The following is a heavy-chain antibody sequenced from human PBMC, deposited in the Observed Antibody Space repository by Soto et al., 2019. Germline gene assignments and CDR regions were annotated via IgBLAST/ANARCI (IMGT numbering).Heavy chain of an antibody. CDR2: ISDGGGST. D-gene: IGHD6-13*01. V-gene: IGHV3-23*01. CDR1: GFTFGHYA. Sequence: PGGSLRLSCAASGFTFGHYAMSWVRQAAGKGLEWVSAISDGGGSTYYVDSVKGWFTISRDNSKNTLYLEMNSLRAEDTAVYYCAKDLDYRIAAAGLDYWGQGTLVTVSS. CDR3: AKDLDYRIAAAGLDY. J-gene: IGHJ4*02.